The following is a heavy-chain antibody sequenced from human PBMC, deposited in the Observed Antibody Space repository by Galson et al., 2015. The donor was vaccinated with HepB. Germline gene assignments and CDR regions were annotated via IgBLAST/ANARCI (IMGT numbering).Heavy chain of an antibody. V-gene: IGHV1-18*04. CDR1: GYTFTDYY. Sequence: SVKVSCKASGYTFTDYYINWVRQAPGQGLEWMGRINTYNGNTNYGQKFQGRVTMTTDTSISTAYLELRSLTSDDTAMYYCARVRSSNPPPVFWGQGTLVTVSS. CDR2: INTYNGNT. D-gene: IGHD2-2*01. CDR3: ARVRSSNPPPVF. J-gene: IGHJ4*02.